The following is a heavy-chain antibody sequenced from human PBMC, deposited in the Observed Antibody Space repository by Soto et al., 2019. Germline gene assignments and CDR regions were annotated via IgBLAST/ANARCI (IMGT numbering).Heavy chain of an antibody. Sequence: QVQLVQSGAEVKKPGSSVKVSCKASGGTFSSYAISWVRQAPGQGLEWMGGIIPIFGTANYAQKFQGRVTITADESTSTAYMELSSLRSEDTAVYYCARHPIVVVPAAQGKYGMDVWGQGTTVTVSS. CDR2: IIPIFGTA. V-gene: IGHV1-69*01. D-gene: IGHD2-2*01. CDR1: GGTFSSYA. J-gene: IGHJ6*02. CDR3: ARHPIVVVPAAQGKYGMDV.